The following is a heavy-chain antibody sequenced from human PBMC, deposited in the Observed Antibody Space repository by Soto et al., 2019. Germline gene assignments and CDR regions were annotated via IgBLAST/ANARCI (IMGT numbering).Heavy chain of an antibody. D-gene: IGHD3-22*01. CDR1: GGSISSGGYS. CDR2: IYYSGST. Sequence: QVQLQESGPGLVKPSQTLSLTCTVSGGSISSGGYSWSWIRQHPGKGLEWIGYIYYSGSTYYNPSLKTRVTISLDPSKNQFSLKLSSVTAADTAVYYCARRGYDSSGYYLGYYYGMDVWGQGTTVTFSS. J-gene: IGHJ6*02. V-gene: IGHV4-31*03. CDR3: ARRGYDSSGYYLGYYYGMDV.